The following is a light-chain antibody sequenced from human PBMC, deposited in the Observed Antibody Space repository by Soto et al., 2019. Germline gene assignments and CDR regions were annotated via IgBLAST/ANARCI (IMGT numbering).Light chain of an antibody. V-gene: IGKV3-20*01. CDR3: QQCDTSTCT. CDR2: GAS. CDR1: QSVSSY. J-gene: IGKJ1*01. Sequence: EIALTQSPDTLSLSPGERATLSCRASQSVSSYLAWYQQKPGQAPRLLIYGASSRATGIPDRFSGSGSGTDFTLAISRLEPGDSAVYFCQQCDTSTCTFGQGTKV.